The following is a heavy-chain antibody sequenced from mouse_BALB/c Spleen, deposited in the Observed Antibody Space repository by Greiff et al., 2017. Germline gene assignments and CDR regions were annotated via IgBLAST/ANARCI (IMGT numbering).Heavy chain of an antibody. CDR3: NAPNYGKMFAY. J-gene: IGHJ3*01. CDR2: IDPENGDT. CDR1: GFNIKDYY. V-gene: IGHV14-4*02. D-gene: IGHD2-1*01. Sequence: VQLKQSGAELVRSGASVKLSCTASGFNIKDYYMHWVKQRPEQGLEWIGWIDPENGDTEYAPKFQGKATMTADTSSNTAYLQLSSLTSEDTAVYYCNAPNYGKMFAYWGQGTLVTVSA.